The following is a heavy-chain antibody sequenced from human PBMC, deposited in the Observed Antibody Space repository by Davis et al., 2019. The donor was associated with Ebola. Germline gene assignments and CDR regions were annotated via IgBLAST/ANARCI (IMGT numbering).Heavy chain of an antibody. CDR3: ARGWGVPNPQYYFDY. J-gene: IGHJ4*02. CDR1: GGSISSYY. D-gene: IGHD3-10*01. CDR2: IYYSGST. V-gene: IGHV4-59*12. Sequence: PSETLSLTCTVSGGSISSYYWSWIRQPPGKGLEWIGYIYYSGSTNYNPSLKSRVTISVDTSKNQFSLKLSSVTAADTAVYYCARGWGVPNPQYYFDYWGQGTLVTVSS.